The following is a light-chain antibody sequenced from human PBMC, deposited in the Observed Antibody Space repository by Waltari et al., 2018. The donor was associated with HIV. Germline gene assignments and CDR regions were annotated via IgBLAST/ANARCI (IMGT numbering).Light chain of an antibody. V-gene: IGLV3-1*01. CDR1: QLGDRF. CDR3: QVWDTNIVV. CDR2: EDS. Sequence: SYALTQPPSVSVSPGQTANITCSGDQLGDRFVSWYVQKTGQSPVLVMYEDSTRPTGSPDRFSGSNSGNTAALIISGTLSTDEGEYFCQVWDTNIVVFGGGTRLTVL. J-gene: IGLJ2*01.